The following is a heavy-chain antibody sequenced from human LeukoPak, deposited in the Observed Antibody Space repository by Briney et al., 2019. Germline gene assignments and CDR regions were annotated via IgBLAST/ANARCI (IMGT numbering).Heavy chain of an antibody. Sequence: PGGSLRLSCVGSGSTFSNYWMNWVRLAPGKGLEWVANIKGSDKGHVDSVKGRFSVSRDDARNSLYLQMDSLRAEDTAVYYCARDVDWNYDLWGQGTVVRVSS. V-gene: IGHV3-7*01. CDR2: IKGSDK. CDR3: ARDVDWNYDL. D-gene: IGHD1-7*01. CDR1: GSTFSNYW. J-gene: IGHJ4*02.